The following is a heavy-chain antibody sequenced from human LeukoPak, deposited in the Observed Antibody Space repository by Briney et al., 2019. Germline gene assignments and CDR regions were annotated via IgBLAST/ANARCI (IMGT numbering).Heavy chain of an antibody. CDR1: GGSISSGDYY. V-gene: IGHV4-30-4*08. CDR3: AKTGPHIDDAFDL. CDR2: IYYSGST. Sequence: SQTLSLTCTVSGGSISSGDYYWSWIRQPPGKGLEWIGYIYYSGSTYYNPSLKSRVTISVDTSKNQFSLKLSSVTAADTAVYYCAKTGPHIDDAFDLWGQGTMVTVSS. D-gene: IGHD1-1*01. J-gene: IGHJ3*01.